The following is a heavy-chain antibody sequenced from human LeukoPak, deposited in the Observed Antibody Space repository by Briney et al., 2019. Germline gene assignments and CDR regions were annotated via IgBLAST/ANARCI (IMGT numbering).Heavy chain of an antibody. D-gene: IGHD5-24*01. V-gene: IGHV5-51*01. CDR2: IYPGDSDT. J-gene: IGHJ3*02. CDR1: GYSFTSYW. CDR3: ATRRDGYSLYGAFDI. Sequence: GESLKISCKGSGYSFTSYWIGWVRQMPGKGLEWMGIIYPGDSDTRYSPSFQGQVTISAGKAISTAYLQWSSLKASDTAMYYCATRRDGYSLYGAFDIWGQGTMVTVSS.